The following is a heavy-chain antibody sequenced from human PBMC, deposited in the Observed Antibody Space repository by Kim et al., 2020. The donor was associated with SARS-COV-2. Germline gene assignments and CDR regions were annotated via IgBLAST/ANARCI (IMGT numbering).Heavy chain of an antibody. V-gene: IGHV3-11*03. D-gene: IGHD1-20*01. CDR3: ARWGMNGVTGPWTLDAFDI. J-gene: IGHJ3*02. Sequence: GRFTNSRDNAKNSLYLQMNSLRAEDTAVYYCARWGMNGVTGPWTLDAFDIWGQGTMVTVSS.